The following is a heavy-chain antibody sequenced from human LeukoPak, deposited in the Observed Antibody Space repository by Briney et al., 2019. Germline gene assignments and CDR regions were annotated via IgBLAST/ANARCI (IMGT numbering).Heavy chain of an antibody. CDR1: GFSFSAAW. D-gene: IGHD5-12*01. CDR3: VNLGYSN. J-gene: IGHJ4*02. V-gene: IGHV3-7*01. CDR2: IKNDGSDK. Sequence: GGSLRLSCEASGFSFSAAWMTWVRQAPGKGLEWVATIKNDGSDKYYVDSVKGRFTLSRDNAKNSVYLQMNSLRVEDTAVYYCVNLGYSNGGQGTLVTVSS.